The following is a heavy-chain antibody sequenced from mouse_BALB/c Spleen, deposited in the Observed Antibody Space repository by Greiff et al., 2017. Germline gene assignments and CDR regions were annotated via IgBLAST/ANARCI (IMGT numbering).Heavy chain of an antibody. CDR3: TRDERYDEGYYAMDD. D-gene: IGHD2-14*01. Sequence: EVKLMESGGGLVKPGGSLKLSCAASGFTFSSYAMSWVRQSPEKRLEWVAEISSGGSYTYYPDTVTGRFTISRDNAKNTLYLEMSSLKSEDTAMYYCTRDERYDEGYYAMDDWGQGTSVTVSS. CDR2: ISSGGSYT. CDR1: GFTFSSYA. J-gene: IGHJ4*01. V-gene: IGHV5-9-4*01.